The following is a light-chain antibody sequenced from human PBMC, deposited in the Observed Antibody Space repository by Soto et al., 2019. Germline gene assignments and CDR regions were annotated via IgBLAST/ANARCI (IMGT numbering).Light chain of an antibody. J-gene: IGLJ1*01. CDR1: SSDVGTYNY. Sequence: QAALTQPASVSGSPGRSITSSCTGTSSDVGTYNYVSWYQQRPGKAPKLIIYEVSNRPSGVSNRFSGSKSGNTASLTISGLQAEDEADYYCSSYTSSSDYVFGTGTKVTVL. V-gene: IGLV2-14*01. CDR2: EVS. CDR3: SSYTSSSDYV.